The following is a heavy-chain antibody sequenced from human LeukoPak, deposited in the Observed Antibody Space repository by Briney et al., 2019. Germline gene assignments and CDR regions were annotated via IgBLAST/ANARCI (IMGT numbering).Heavy chain of an antibody. CDR3: AKDRHGDYVTYYMDV. CDR1: GFTFSSYA. D-gene: IGHD4-17*01. CDR2: IDGSGGST. Sequence: GGSLRLSCTASGFTFSSYAMSWVRQAPGKGLEWVSAIDGSGGSTYYADSVKGRFTISRDNSKNTLYLQMNSLRAEDTAVYYCAKDRHGDYVTYYMDVWGKGTTVTVSS. J-gene: IGHJ6*03. V-gene: IGHV3-23*01.